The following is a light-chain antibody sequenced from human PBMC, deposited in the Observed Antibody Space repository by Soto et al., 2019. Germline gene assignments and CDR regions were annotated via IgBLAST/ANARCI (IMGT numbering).Light chain of an antibody. Sequence: EIVLTQSPGTLSLSPGERATLSCRASQPISSHRHLAWYQQKPGQAPRVLIYGASRRATGIPDRFSGSGSGTDFTLTISRLEPEDFAVYYWQQYDSSPLTFGRGTKVEIK. J-gene: IGKJ4*01. V-gene: IGKV3-20*01. CDR2: GAS. CDR3: QQYDSSPLT. CDR1: QPISSHRH.